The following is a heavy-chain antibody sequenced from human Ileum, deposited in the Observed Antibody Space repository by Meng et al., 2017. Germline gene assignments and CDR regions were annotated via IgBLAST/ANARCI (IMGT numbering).Heavy chain of an antibody. V-gene: IGHV3-48*03. D-gene: IGHD5-18*01. J-gene: IGHJ4*02. CDR1: GFTFSSYE. Sequence: GESLKISCAASGFTFSSYEMNWVRQAPGKGLEWVSYISSSSTTIYYADSVKGRFTISRDNAKNSLYLQMNSLRAEDPAVYYCARDQGRSSYGEGDYWGQGTLVTVSS. CDR3: ARDQGRSSYGEGDY. CDR2: ISSSSTTI.